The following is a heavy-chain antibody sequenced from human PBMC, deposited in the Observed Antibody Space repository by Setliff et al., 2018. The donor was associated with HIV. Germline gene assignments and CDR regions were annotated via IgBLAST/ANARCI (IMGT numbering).Heavy chain of an antibody. CDR2: INNDTTTT. D-gene: IGHD1-26*01. Sequence: LRLSCAASGFTFSRYWMHWVRQAPGQGLVWVSGINNDTTTTAYADSVKGRFSISRDNAKNTLYLQMNDLRGEDTAVYYCAILSYSSGWGQGTQVTVS. J-gene: IGHJ4*02. CDR3: AILSYSSG. CDR1: GFTFSRYW. V-gene: IGHV3-74*01.